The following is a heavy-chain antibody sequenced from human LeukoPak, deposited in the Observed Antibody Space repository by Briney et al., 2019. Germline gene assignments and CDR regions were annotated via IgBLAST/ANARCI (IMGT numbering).Heavy chain of an antibody. V-gene: IGHV3-7*03. D-gene: IGHD3-3*01. Sequence: GGSLRLSCAASGFSFGNYWMSWVRQAPGKGLEWVANIKLDGSEKYYVDSVKGRFTISRDNAKNSLDLQMNSLRAEDTAVYYCAKDGPDGITIFGVVIIVRSYFDYWGQGTLVTVSS. CDR2: IKLDGSEK. J-gene: IGHJ4*02. CDR1: GFSFGNYW. CDR3: AKDGPDGITIFGVVIIVRSYFDY.